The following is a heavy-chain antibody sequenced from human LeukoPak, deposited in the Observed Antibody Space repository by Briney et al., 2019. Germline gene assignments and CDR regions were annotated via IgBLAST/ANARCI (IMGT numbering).Heavy chain of an antibody. V-gene: IGHV3-30-3*01. Sequence: GGSLRLSCAASGFTFSSYATHWVRQAPGKGLEWVAVISYDGSNKYYADSVKGRFTISRDNSKNTLYLQMNSLRAEDTAVYYCVRDNPRCCGVIPSNIDDYWGQGTLVTVSS. J-gene: IGHJ4*02. CDR2: ISYDGSNK. CDR1: GFTFSSYA. D-gene: IGHD2/OR15-2a*01. CDR3: VRDNPRCCGVIPSNIDDY.